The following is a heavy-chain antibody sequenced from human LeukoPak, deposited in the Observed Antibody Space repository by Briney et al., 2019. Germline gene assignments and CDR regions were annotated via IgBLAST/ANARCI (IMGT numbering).Heavy chain of an antibody. CDR3: ARVTGYYYDSSGYSQRTNDY. J-gene: IGHJ4*02. D-gene: IGHD3-22*01. CDR1: GYTFTGYY. CDR2: ISAYNGNT. Sequence: ASVKVSCKASGYTFTGYYVHWVRQAPGQGLEWMGWISAYNGNTNYAQKLQGRVTMTTDTSTSTAYMELRSLRSDDTAVYYCARVTGYYYDSSGYSQRTNDYWGQGTLVTVSS. V-gene: IGHV1-18*04.